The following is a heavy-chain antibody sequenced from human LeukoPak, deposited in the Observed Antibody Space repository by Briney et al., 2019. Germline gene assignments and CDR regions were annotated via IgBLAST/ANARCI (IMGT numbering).Heavy chain of an antibody. CDR1: GGSISSYY. CDR2: FYYSGST. Sequence: SETLSLTCTVSGGSISSYYWSWIRQPPGKGLEWIGYFYYSGSTNYNPSLKSRVTISVDTSKNQFSLKLSSVTAADTAVYYCARYYCGGHCYGFDYWGQGTLVTVPS. V-gene: IGHV4-59*01. D-gene: IGHD2-21*02. J-gene: IGHJ4*02. CDR3: ARYYCGGHCYGFDY.